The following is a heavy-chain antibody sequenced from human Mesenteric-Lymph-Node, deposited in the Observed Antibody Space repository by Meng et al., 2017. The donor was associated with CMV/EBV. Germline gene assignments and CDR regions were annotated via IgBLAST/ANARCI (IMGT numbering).Heavy chain of an antibody. Sequence: GESLKISCAASGFTFSSYSMNWVRQAPGKGLEWVSSISSSSSYIYYADSVKGRFTISRDNAKNSLYLQMNSLRAEDTAVYYCAREGYYDSSGYYPGYRGQGTLVTVSS. CDR3: AREGYYDSSGYYPGY. V-gene: IGHV3-21*01. J-gene: IGHJ4*02. D-gene: IGHD3-22*01. CDR1: GFTFSSYS. CDR2: ISSSSSYI.